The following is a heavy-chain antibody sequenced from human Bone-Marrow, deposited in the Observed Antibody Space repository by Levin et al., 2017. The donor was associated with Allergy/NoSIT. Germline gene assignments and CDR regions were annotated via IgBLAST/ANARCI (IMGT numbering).Heavy chain of an antibody. CDR2: IHYTGST. Sequence: GSLRLSCSVSGGSISVSYYYWGWIRQAPGTGLEWIGNIHYTGSTFSNPSLKSRVTISVDTSKSQFSLSLTSVTAADTAVYYCARRHDDYGYNWFDSWGQGILVTVSS. J-gene: IGHJ5*01. D-gene: IGHD4-17*01. CDR1: GGSISVSYYY. V-gene: IGHV4-39*01. CDR3: ARRHDDYGYNWFDS.